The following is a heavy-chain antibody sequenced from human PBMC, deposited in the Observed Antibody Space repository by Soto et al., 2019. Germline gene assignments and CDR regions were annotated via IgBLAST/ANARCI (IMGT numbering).Heavy chain of an antibody. D-gene: IGHD4-17*01. Sequence: GGSLRLSCAASGFTFSSYAMSWVRQAPGKGLEWVSAISGGGGSTYYADSVKGRFTISRDNSKNTLYLQMNSLRAEDTAVYYCAKDRDGTIYGDLRPVAADYWGQGTLVTVSS. CDR2: ISGGGGST. V-gene: IGHV3-23*01. CDR1: GFTFSSYA. J-gene: IGHJ4*02. CDR3: AKDRDGTIYGDLRPVAADY.